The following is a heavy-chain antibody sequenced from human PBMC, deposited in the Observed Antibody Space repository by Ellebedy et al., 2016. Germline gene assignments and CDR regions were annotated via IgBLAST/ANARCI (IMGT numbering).Heavy chain of an antibody. V-gene: IGHV1-69*13. D-gene: IGHD1-26*01. CDR2: IIPVFGTT. CDR3: ARAVGSAERHLFDY. Sequence: SVKVSXKPSGGSLTSIAVNWVRQAPGQGLEWMGGIIPVFGTTHYSQRLQGRVTITADDSTNTVYMELTSLRSEDTAVYYCARAVGSAERHLFDYWGQGTLVTVSS. CDR1: GGSLTSIA. J-gene: IGHJ4*02.